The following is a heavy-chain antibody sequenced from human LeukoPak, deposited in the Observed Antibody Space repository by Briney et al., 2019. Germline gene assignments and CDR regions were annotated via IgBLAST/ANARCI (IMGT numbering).Heavy chain of an antibody. CDR1: GFTFSSYW. J-gene: IGHJ6*03. CDR3: IRTLIVATSPCMDV. Sequence: PGGSLRLSCAASGFTFSSYWMHWVRQAPGKGLVWVSRVNSDGTGTTYADSVEGRFTISRDNAKNTVYLQMNSLRAEDTAIYYCIRTLIVATSPCMDVWGKGTTVTVSS. V-gene: IGHV3-74*01. D-gene: IGHD5-12*01. CDR2: VNSDGTGT.